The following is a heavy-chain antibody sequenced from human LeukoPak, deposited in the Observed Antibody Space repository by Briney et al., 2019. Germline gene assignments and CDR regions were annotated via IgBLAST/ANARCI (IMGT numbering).Heavy chain of an antibody. V-gene: IGHV3-23*01. Sequence: PGGSLRLSCAASGFTFSSYEMNWVRQAPGKGLEWVSAISGSGGSTYYADSVKGRFTISRDNSKNTLYLQMNSLRAEDTAVYYCAKDAVIQLWLRYFDYWGQGTLVTVSS. D-gene: IGHD5-18*01. CDR2: ISGSGGST. CDR3: AKDAVIQLWLRYFDY. CDR1: GFTFSSYE. J-gene: IGHJ4*02.